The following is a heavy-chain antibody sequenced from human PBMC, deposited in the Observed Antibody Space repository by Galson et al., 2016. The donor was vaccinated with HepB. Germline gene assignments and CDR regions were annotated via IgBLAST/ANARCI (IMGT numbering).Heavy chain of an antibody. J-gene: IGHJ5*02. D-gene: IGHD3-22*01. CDR2: TYYRSKWYN. V-gene: IGHV6-1*01. CDR3: ARARYYFDSGGYSSAWFDP. Sequence: CAISGDSVTTNSAAWNWIRQSPSRGLEWLGRTYYRSKWYNDYAVSVKSRISIDADTSKNQFSLHLMSVTPEDTAVYYCARARYYFDSGGYSSAWFDPWGQGNLVIVSS. CDR1: GDSVTTNSAA.